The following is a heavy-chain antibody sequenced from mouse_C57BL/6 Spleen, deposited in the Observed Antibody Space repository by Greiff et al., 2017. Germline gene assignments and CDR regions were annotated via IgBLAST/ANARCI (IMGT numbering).Heavy chain of an antibody. CDR1: GYTFTSYW. Sequence: VQLQQPGAELVMPGASVKLSCKASGYTFTSYWMHWVKQRPGQGLEWIGEIDPSDSYTNYNQKFKGKSTLTVDKSSSTAYMQLSSLTSEDSAVYYCARGGYEWYFDVWGTETTVTVSS. D-gene: IGHD2-2*01. CDR2: IDPSDSYT. V-gene: IGHV1-69*01. CDR3: ARGGYEWYFDV. J-gene: IGHJ1*03.